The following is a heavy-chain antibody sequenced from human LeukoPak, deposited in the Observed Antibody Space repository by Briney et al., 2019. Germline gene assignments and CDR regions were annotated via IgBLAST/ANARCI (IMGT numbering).Heavy chain of an antibody. J-gene: IGHJ6*02. CDR2: ISSSSGTI. Sequence: HPGGSLRLSCAASGSTFSSYNMNWVRQAPGKGLEWVSYISSSSGTIFYADSVKGRFTISRDNAKNSLYLQMSNLRAEDTAVYFCARGGGLDVWGQGATVTVSS. CDR3: ARGGGLDV. V-gene: IGHV3-48*04. D-gene: IGHD3-16*01. CDR1: GSTFSSYN.